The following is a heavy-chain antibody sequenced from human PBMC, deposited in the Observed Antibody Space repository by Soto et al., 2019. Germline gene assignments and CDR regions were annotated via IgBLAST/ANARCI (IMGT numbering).Heavy chain of an antibody. V-gene: IGHV4-31*03. CDR1: GGSISSGGYY. J-gene: IGHJ5*02. CDR3: ARAGHSSSSEGANWFDP. Sequence: LSLTCTVSGGSISSGGYYWSWIRQHPGKGLEWIGYIYYSGSTYYNPSLKSRVTISVDTSKNQFSLNLSSVTAADTAVYYCARAGHSSSSEGANWFDPWGQGTLVTVSS. D-gene: IGHD6-6*01. CDR2: IYYSGST.